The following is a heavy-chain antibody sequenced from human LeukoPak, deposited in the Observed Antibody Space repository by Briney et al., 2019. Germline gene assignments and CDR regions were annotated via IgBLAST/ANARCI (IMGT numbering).Heavy chain of an antibody. J-gene: IGHJ4*02. CDR2: IYSSGST. V-gene: IGHV3-53*01. Sequence: PGGSLRLSCAASGFTVSSSYMSWVRQAPGNGLEWVSVIYSSGSTYYADSVKGRFTISRDNSKNTLYLQMNSLRAEDTAVYYCARATYYYDTSGYYYWGQGTLVTVSS. CDR1: GFTVSSSY. D-gene: IGHD3-22*01. CDR3: ARATYYYDTSGYYY.